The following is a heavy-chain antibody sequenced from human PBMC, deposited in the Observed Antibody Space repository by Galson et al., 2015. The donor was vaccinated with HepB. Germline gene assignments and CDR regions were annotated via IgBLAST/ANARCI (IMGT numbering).Heavy chain of an antibody. V-gene: IGHV3-30*04. CDR2: MSIDGRRQ. J-gene: IGHJ4*02. Sequence: SLRLSCAVPGFTVDAYEMHWVRQAPGKGLEWVAVMSIDGRRQVYIDSVKGRFSISRDSSKNTLYLEVNSLRVDDTAVYYCARDMIPASPDYFDYWGRGTLVTVSS. CDR1: GFTVDAYE. D-gene: IGHD3-22*01. CDR3: ARDMIPASPDYFDY.